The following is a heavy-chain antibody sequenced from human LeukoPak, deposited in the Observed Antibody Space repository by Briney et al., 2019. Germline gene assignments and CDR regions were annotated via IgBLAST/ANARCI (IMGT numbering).Heavy chain of an antibody. CDR1: GFSFSWYW. V-gene: IGHV3-7*01. CDR2: LTPDGSET. J-gene: IGHJ5*02. Sequence: GGSLRLSCAASGFSFSWYWMTWVRRAPGQGLEWVATLTPDGSETYYRDSVRGRFTISRDNAKNSLSLQMNSLRDDDTAVYYCATLESRGSWGQGTLVTVSS. D-gene: IGHD3-22*01. CDR3: ATLESRGS.